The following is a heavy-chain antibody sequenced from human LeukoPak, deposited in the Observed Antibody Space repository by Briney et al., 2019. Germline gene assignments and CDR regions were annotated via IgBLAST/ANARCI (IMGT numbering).Heavy chain of an antibody. V-gene: IGHV3-7*03. J-gene: IGHJ4*02. Sequence: GVLRLSCVASGFTYSTYWMSWVRQAPGKGLEWVANINEYGSEKYYVDSVKGRFTISRDNAKNSLYLQMNNLGAEDTAVYYCAKESSSTADNFDNWGQGTLVAVSS. D-gene: IGHD2-2*01. CDR2: INEYGSEK. CDR3: AKESSSTADNFDN. CDR1: GFTYSTYW.